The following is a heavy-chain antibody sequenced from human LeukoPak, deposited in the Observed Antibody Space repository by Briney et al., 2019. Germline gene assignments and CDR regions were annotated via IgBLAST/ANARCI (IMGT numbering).Heavy chain of an antibody. CDR2: IYYSGST. CDR1: GGSISSTSYY. J-gene: IGHJ4*02. Sequence: SETLSLTCTVSGGSISSTSYYWGWIRQPPGKGLEWIASIYYSGSTYDNPSLKSRVTVSVDTSKNQFSLKLSSVTAADTAVYYCARGAIPADYWGQGTLVTVSS. V-gene: IGHV4-39*07. D-gene: IGHD2-21*01. CDR3: ARGAIPADY.